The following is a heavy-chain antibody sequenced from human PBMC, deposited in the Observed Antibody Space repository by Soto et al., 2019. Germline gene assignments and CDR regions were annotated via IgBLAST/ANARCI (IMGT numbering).Heavy chain of an antibody. CDR1: GYTFTSYA. J-gene: IGHJ5*02. CDR3: ARGVRNYDFWSGPQKNWFDP. CDR2: INAGNGNT. V-gene: IGHV1-3*01. Sequence: ASVKVSCKASGYTFTSYAVHWVRQAPGQRLEWMGWINAGNGNTKYSQKFQGRVTITRDTSASTAYMELSSLRSEDTAVYYCARGVRNYDFWSGPQKNWFDPWGQGTLVTVSS. D-gene: IGHD3-3*01.